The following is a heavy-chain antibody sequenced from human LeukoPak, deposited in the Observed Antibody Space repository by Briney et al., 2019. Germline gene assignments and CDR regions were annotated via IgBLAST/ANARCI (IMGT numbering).Heavy chain of an antibody. CDR3: ARGGGYPDY. D-gene: IGHD3-22*01. J-gene: IGHJ4*02. Sequence: PGESLRLSCAGSGFTFSRNWMCWVRQAPGKGLEWVANIKHDGSEESYVDSVKGRFTVSRDNAKKSLFLQMNSLRAEDTAVYYCARGGGYPDYWGQGALVTVSS. CDR1: GFTFSRNW. CDR2: IKHDGSEE. V-gene: IGHV3-7*01.